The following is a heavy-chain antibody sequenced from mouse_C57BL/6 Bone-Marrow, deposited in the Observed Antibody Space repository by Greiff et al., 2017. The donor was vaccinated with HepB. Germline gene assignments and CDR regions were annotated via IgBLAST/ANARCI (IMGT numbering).Heavy chain of an antibody. CDR3: ANYYGSSYGGFAY. V-gene: IGHV1-81*01. CDR1: GYTFTSYG. J-gene: IGHJ3*01. Sequence: QVHVKQPGTELVKPGASVKLSCKASGYTFTSYGISWVKQRTGQGLEWIGEIYPRSGNTYYNEKFKGKATLTADKSSSTAYMELRSLTSEYSAVYCWANYYGSSYGGFAYWGQGTLVTVSA. D-gene: IGHD1-1*01. CDR2: IYPRSGNT.